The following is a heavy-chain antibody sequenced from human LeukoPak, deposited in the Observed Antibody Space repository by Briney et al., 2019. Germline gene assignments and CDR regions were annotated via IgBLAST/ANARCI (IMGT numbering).Heavy chain of an antibody. V-gene: IGHV1-18*01. CDR1: GYTFTSYG. CDR2: ISAYNGNT. J-gene: IGHJ4*02. Sequence: ASVKVSCKASGYTFTSYGISWVRQAPGQGLEWMGWISAYNGNTNYAQKLQGRVTMTTDTSTSTAYMELRSLRSDDTAVYYCARVVGAYYYGSGSYYKVPPPYFDYWGQGTLVTVSS. D-gene: IGHD3-10*01. CDR3: ARVVGAYYYGSGSYYKVPPPYFDY.